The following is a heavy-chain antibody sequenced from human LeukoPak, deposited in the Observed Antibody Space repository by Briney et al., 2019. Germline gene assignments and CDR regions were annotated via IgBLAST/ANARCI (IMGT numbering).Heavy chain of an antibody. D-gene: IGHD5-18*01. V-gene: IGHV4-59*08. CDR3: ARHRYSYGAYYFDY. Sequence: SETLSLTCTVSGGYISSYYWSWIRQPPGKGLEWIGYIYYSGSTNYSPSLKSRVTISVDTSKNHFSLNLSSVTAADTAVYYCARHRYSYGAYYFDYWGQGTLVTVSS. CDR2: IYYSGST. J-gene: IGHJ4*02. CDR1: GGYISSYY.